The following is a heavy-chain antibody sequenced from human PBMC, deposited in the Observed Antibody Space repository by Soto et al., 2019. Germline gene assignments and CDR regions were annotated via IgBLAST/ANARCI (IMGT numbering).Heavy chain of an antibody. CDR3: AKAQGGSYYDFWSGYPHDY. D-gene: IGHD3-3*01. Sequence: GGSLRLSCAASGFTFSSYAMSWVRQAPGKGLEWVSAISGSGGSTYYADSVKGRFTISRDNSKNTLYLQMNSLRAEDTAVYYCAKAQGGSYYDFWSGYPHDYWGQGTLVTVSS. CDR1: GFTFSSYA. J-gene: IGHJ4*02. CDR2: ISGSGGST. V-gene: IGHV3-23*01.